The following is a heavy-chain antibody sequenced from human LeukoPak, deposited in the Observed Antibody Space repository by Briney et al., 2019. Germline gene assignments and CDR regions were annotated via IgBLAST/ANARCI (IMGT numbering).Heavy chain of an antibody. J-gene: IGHJ4*02. CDR3: ARDPYRSRISAFDH. D-gene: IGHD6-13*01. CDR1: GYIFSIYG. V-gene: IGHV1-18*01. Sequence: ASVKVSCQAAGYIFSIYGITWVRQAPGQGLEWMGWTSAYNGDTHYTQKFQGRVTMTTDTSTNTAYIELRSLTSDDTAVYYCARDPYRSRISAFDHWGQGTLVTVSS. CDR2: TSAYNGDT.